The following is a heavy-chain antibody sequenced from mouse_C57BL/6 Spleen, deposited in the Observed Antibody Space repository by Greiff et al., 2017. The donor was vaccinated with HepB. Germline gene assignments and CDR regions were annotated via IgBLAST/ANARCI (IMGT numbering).Heavy chain of an antibody. Sequence: QVQLQQSGAELVKPGASVKLSCKASGYTFTSYWMHWVKQRPGRGLEWIGRSDPNSGGTKYNEKFKSKATLTVDKPSSTAYMQLSSLTSEDSAVYYCARRGVYDEGDYWGQGTTLTVSS. CDR1: GYTFTSYW. J-gene: IGHJ2*01. CDR2: SDPNSGGT. D-gene: IGHD2-12*01. CDR3: ARRGVYDEGDY. V-gene: IGHV1-72*01.